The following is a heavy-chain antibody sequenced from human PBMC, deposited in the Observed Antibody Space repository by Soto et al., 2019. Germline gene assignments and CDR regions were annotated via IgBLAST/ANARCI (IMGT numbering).Heavy chain of an antibody. J-gene: IGHJ4*02. CDR1: GYTLSLYC. CDR3: ARDLPPGDY. V-gene: IGHV1-18*01. Sequence: QVQLVQSGAAVKKPGASVTVSCKASGYTLSLYCIIWVRQAPGQGLEWMVWISAYNGNTNYAQNLQGRVTMTTDTSTSRAYKELRILRPDDTAVYCGARDLPPGDYWGQGTLVTVSS. CDR2: ISAYNGNT.